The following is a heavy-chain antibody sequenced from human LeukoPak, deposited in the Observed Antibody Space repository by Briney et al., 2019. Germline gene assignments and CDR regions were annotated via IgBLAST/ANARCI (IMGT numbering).Heavy chain of an antibody. V-gene: IGHV1-69*01. D-gene: IGHD5-12*01. Sequence: SVKVSCKASGGTFSSYAISWVRQAPGRGLEWMGGIIPIFGTANYAQKFQGRVTITADESTSTAYMELSSLRSEDTAVYYCARVGDSGYDVDYFDYWGQGTLVTVSS. CDR2: IIPIFGTA. CDR1: GGTFSSYA. CDR3: ARVGDSGYDVDYFDY. J-gene: IGHJ4*02.